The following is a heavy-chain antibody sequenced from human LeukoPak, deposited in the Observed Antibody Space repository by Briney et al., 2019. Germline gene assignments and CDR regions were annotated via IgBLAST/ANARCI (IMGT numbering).Heavy chain of an antibody. D-gene: IGHD7-27*01. Sequence: ASAKVSCKASGYTFTGYYMHWVRQAPGQGLEWMGWINPNSGGTNYAQKFQGRVTMTRDTSISTAYMELSRLRSDDTAVYYCARDAELGTDNWFDPWGQGTLVTVSS. CDR2: INPNSGGT. CDR3: ARDAELGTDNWFDP. V-gene: IGHV1-2*02. CDR1: GYTFTGYY. J-gene: IGHJ5*02.